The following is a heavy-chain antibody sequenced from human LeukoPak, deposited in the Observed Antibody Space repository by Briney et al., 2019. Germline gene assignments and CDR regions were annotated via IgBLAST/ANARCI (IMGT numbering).Heavy chain of an antibody. V-gene: IGHV4-39*01. J-gene: IGHJ4*02. CDR3: ARQVGTGWGEGYYFDY. Sequence: SETLSLTCTVSGGSISSSSYYWRWIRQPPGKGLERIGSVYYSGINYYNRPLRSRVTISVDTSKNQFSLNLRSETAADTTVYYCARQVGTGWGEGYYFDYWGQGALVTVSS. CDR2: VYYSGIN. CDR1: GGSISSSSYY. D-gene: IGHD3-16*01.